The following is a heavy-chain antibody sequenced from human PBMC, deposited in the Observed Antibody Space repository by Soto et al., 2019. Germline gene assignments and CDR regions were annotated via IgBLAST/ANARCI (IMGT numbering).Heavy chain of an antibody. CDR1: GFTFSSYW. J-gene: IGHJ5*02. CDR2: VNSGGSST. CDR3: ARGGQYSYSAPGA. Sequence: GGSLRLSCAASGFTFSSYWMYWVRQAPGKGLVWVSRVNSGGSSTTYADSVRGRFTISRDNAKNTLYLQMNSLRAEDTAVYYCARGGQYSYSAPGAWGQGTLVTVSS. V-gene: IGHV3-74*01. D-gene: IGHD1-26*01.